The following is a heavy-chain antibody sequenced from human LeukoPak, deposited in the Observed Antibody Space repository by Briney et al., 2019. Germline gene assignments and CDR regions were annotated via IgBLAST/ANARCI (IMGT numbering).Heavy chain of an antibody. D-gene: IGHD5-18*01. J-gene: IGHJ4*02. CDR3: ATLSGDSHGYDY. CDR2: ILHDGSNK. CDR1: GFTFSSYG. Sequence: PGGSLRLSCAASGFTFSSYGMHWVRQAPGKGLEWVAVILHDGSNKQYADSVKGRFTISRDNSKNTLYLQINSLRAEDTAVYYCATLSGDSHGYDYWGLGTLVTVSS. V-gene: IGHV3-30*03.